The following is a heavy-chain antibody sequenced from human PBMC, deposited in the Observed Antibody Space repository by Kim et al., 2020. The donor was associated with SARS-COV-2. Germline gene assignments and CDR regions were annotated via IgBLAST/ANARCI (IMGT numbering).Heavy chain of an antibody. J-gene: IGHJ6*02. CDR3: AKEIYPYYYGMDV. V-gene: IGHV3-9*01. Sequence: GDAHSVKGLFTITSDNANNSLYLQMNSRGAEDTALYYCAKEIYPYYYGMDVWGQGTTVTVSS.